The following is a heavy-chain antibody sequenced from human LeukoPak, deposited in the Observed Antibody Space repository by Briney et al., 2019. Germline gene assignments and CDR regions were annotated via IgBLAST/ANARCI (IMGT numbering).Heavy chain of an antibody. CDR1: GFTFSSYS. CDR3: ARLGYCSSTSCYHYYYYYYMDV. D-gene: IGHD2-2*01. Sequence: GGSLRLSCAASGFTFSSYSMNWVRQAPGKGLEWVSGINWNGGSTGYADSVKGRFTISRDNAKNSLYLQMNSLRAEDTALYYCARLGYCSSTSCYHYYYYYYMDVWGKGTTVTVSS. J-gene: IGHJ6*03. CDR2: INWNGGST. V-gene: IGHV3-20*04.